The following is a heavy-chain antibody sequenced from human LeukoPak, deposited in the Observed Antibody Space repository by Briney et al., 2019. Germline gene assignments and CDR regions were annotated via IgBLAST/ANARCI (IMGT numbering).Heavy chain of an antibody. CDR3: AREAGSLYGGNSRFDY. D-gene: IGHD4-23*01. J-gene: IGHJ4*02. CDR1: GGSISSGDHY. CDR2: IYYSGST. V-gene: IGHV4-30-4*08. Sequence: SETLSLTCTVSGGSISSGDHYWSWIRQPPGKGLEWIGYIYYSGSTYYNPSLKSRVTISVDTSKNQFSLKLSSVTAADTAVYYCAREAGSLYGGNSRFDYWGQGTLVTVSS.